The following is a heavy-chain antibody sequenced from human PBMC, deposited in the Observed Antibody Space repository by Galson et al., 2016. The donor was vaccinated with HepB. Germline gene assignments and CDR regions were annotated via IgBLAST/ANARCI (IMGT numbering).Heavy chain of an antibody. D-gene: IGHD6-6*01. CDR2: IYHSGNS. CDR1: GGSINSYY. Sequence: ETLSLTCTVSGGSINSYYWSWIRQPPGKGLEWIGEIYHSGNSRYNPSLKSRVTISVDKSKNQFSLSLTSVTAADTAVYYCARDPRGITARLRGDHTGGFDPWGQGILVTVSS. V-gene: IGHV4-59*12. J-gene: IGHJ5*02. CDR3: ARDPRGITARLRGDHTGGFDP.